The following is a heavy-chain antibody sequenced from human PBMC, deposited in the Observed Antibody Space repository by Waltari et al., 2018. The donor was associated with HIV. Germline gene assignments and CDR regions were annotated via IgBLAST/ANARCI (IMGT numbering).Heavy chain of an antibody. CDR1: GFLFEKYG. J-gene: IGHJ6*02. Sequence: QVQMVESGGGVVRPGRSLRLSCPAYGFLFEKYGSNGVRQAPGKGLQWVTVRAFDGGNKKYAESVKGRFTISRDNSNNTVYLQRNSLRIDDSGVYYCARGPPVTLDVWGRGTTVTVS. D-gene: IGHD2-21*02. CDR2: RAFDGGNK. CDR3: ARGPPVTLDV. V-gene: IGHV3-30*03.